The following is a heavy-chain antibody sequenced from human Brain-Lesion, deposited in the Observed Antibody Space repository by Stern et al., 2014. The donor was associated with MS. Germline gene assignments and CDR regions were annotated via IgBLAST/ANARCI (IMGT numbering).Heavy chain of an antibody. CDR2: IFPRDSNT. V-gene: IGHV5-51*03. CDR3: ARSPATPSGYDRFDY. D-gene: IGHD5-12*01. Sequence: VQLVQSGAEVKKPGESLKISCEASGYLFDDYWIGWVRQMSGRGLELVAIIFPRDSNTRYSPSVQCQVTISADKSISTAYLQWSTLKASAPAIYYCARSPATPSGYDRFDYWGQGALVTVSS. CDR1: GYLFDDYW. J-gene: IGHJ4*02.